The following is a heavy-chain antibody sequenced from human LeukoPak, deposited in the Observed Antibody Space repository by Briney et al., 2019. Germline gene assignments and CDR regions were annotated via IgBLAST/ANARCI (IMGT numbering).Heavy chain of an antibody. CDR3: AKDRVSGNYFDY. V-gene: IGHV3-7*01. CDR2: IKQDGSEK. J-gene: IGHJ4*02. Sequence: GGSLRLSCAASGFTFSRYWMSWVRQAPGKGLEWVANIKQDGSEKYHVDSVKGRFTISRDNAKNSLYLQMNSLRAEDTAVYYCAKDRVSGNYFDYWGQGTLVTVSS. D-gene: IGHD2-15*01. CDR1: GFTFSRYW.